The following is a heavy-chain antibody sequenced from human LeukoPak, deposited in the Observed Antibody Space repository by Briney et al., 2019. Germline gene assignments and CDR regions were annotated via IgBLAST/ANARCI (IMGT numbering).Heavy chain of an antibody. Sequence: SETLSLTCTVSGGSISSYYWSWIRQPPGKGLEWIGYIYYSGSTNYNPSLKSRVTISVDTSKNQFSLKLSSVTAADTAVYYCARHRNGGYAGYYYYGMDVWGPGTTVTVS. CDR1: GGSISSYY. CDR2: IYYSGST. J-gene: IGHJ6*02. CDR3: ARHRNGGYAGYYYYGMDV. V-gene: IGHV4-59*08. D-gene: IGHD5-12*01.